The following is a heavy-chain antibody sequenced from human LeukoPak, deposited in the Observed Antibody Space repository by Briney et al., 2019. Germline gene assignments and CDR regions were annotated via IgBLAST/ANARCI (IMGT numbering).Heavy chain of an antibody. CDR3: ARGISGSGYYHFDY. V-gene: IGHV3-30*04. CDR1: GFTFSSYA. Sequence: TGGSLRLSCAASGFTFSSYAIHWVRQAPGKVLEWVAVISYDGSNKYYADSVKGRFTISRDNSKKTLYLQMNSLRAEDTAVYYCARGISGSGYYHFDYWGQGTLVTVSS. D-gene: IGHD3-3*01. CDR2: ISYDGSNK. J-gene: IGHJ4*02.